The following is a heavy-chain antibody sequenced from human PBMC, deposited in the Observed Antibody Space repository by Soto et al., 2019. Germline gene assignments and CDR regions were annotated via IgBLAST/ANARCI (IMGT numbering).Heavy chain of an antibody. CDR3: AKNLGYSYDFDY. CDR2: VSGSGGST. J-gene: IGHJ4*02. D-gene: IGHD5-18*01. Sequence: GGSLRLSCAASGFTFSSYAMSWVRQAPGKGLEWISAVSGSGGSTYYADSVKGRFTISRDNSKDTLYLQMNNLRAEDTAVYYCAKNLGYSYDFDYWGQGTLVTVSS. CDR1: GFTFSSYA. V-gene: IGHV3-23*01.